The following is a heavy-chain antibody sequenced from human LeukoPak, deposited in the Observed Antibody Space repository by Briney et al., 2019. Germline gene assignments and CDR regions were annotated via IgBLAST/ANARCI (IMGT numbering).Heavy chain of an antibody. J-gene: IGHJ6*02. CDR3: AKANCGSECFYIMDV. CDR2: ISGSTGRT. D-gene: IGHD3-16*01. CDR1: GSTSSNFA. Sequence: PGGSLRLSCAAYGSTSSNFAMNWVRPAPGKGLECVSSISGSTGRTYYADSVKGRFTISRDDSKNTVYLEMNNLRAEDTALYFCAKANCGSECFYIMDVWGQGTMVTVSS. V-gene: IGHV3-23*01.